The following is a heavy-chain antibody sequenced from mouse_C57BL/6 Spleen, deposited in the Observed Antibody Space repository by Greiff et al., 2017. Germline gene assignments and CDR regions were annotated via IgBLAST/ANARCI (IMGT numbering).Heavy chain of an antibody. CDR3: APEVYYGSSPFDY. Sequence: EVQLQQSGPELVKPGASVKISCKASGYTFTDYYMNWVKQSHGKSLEWIGDINPNNGGTSYNQKFKGKATLTVDKSSITAYMDLRSLTSEDSAVYYCAPEVYYGSSPFDYWGQGTTLTVSS. D-gene: IGHD1-1*01. CDR2: INPNNGGT. CDR1: GYTFTDYY. V-gene: IGHV1-26*01. J-gene: IGHJ2*01.